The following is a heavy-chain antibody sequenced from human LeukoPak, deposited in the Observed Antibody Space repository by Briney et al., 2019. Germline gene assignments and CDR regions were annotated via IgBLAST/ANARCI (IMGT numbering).Heavy chain of an antibody. Sequence: GGSLRLSCAASGFTFDDYGMHWVRQAPGKGLEWVSLITWDGVTTYYADSVQGRFTISRDNSKNTLYLQMGSLRAEDMAVYYCASSVRSSWDVPNDAFDIWGQGTMVTVSS. J-gene: IGHJ3*02. CDR2: ITWDGVTT. D-gene: IGHD6-13*01. CDR1: GFTFDDYG. V-gene: IGHV3-43D*04. CDR3: ASSVRSSWDVPNDAFDI.